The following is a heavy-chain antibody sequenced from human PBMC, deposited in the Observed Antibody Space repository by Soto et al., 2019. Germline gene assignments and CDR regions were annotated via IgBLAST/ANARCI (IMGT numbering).Heavy chain of an antibody. D-gene: IGHD1-26*01. CDR3: ARFSGSYTRGLDS. CDR1: GFTFSDHY. J-gene: IGHJ4*02. V-gene: IGHV3-72*01. Sequence: EVQLVESGGGLVQPGGSLRLSCAASGFTFSDHYMDWVRQAPGMGLESVGRSRNKANSYISEYAGSVKGRFTISRDESKNSLYLQMNSLKSEDTAVYYCARFSGSYTRGLDSWGQGPLVNVSS. CDR2: SRNKANSYIS.